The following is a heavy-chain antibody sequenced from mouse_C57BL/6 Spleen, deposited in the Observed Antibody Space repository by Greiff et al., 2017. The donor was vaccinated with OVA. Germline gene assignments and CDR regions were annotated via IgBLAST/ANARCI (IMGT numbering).Heavy chain of an antibody. CDR1: GYTFTSYW. J-gene: IGHJ2*01. CDR3: ARHYSNYFDY. D-gene: IGHD2-5*01. CDR2: IDPNSGGT. V-gene: IGHV1-62-3*01. Sequence: QVQLQQPGAELVKPGASVKLSCKASGYTFTSYWMHWVKQRPGRGLEWIGRIDPNSGGTKYNEKFKSKATLTVDKPSSTAYMELHSLTSEDSAVYFCARHYSNYFDYWGQGTTLTVSS.